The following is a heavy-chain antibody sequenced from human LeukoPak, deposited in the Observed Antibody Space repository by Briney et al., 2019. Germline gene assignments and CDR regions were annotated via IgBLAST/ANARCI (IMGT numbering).Heavy chain of an antibody. CDR1: GGSISSYY. J-gene: IGHJ4*02. CDR2: IYTSGST. CDR3: AREGIVGATDNFDY. V-gene: IGHV4-4*07. Sequence: PSETLSLTCTVSGGSISSYYWSWIRQPAGKGLEWIGRIYTSGSTNYNPSLKSRVTMSVDTSKNQFSLKLSSVTAADTAVYYCAREGIVGATDNFDYWGQGTLVTVSS. D-gene: IGHD1-26*01.